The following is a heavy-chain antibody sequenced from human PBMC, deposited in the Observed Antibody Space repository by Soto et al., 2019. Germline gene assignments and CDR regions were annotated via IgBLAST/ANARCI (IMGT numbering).Heavy chain of an antibody. CDR1: GFTFSSYA. J-gene: IGHJ4*02. V-gene: IGHV3-23*01. CDR3: AKGLYCSGGSCSPSDFAY. D-gene: IGHD2-15*01. Sequence: EVQLLESGGGLVQPGGSLRLSCAASGFTFSSYAMSWVRQAPGKGLEWVSAISGSGGSTYYADSVKGRFTISRDNSKNTLYLQMNSLRAEDTAVYYCAKGLYCSGGSCSPSDFAYWGQGTLVTVSS. CDR2: ISGSGGST.